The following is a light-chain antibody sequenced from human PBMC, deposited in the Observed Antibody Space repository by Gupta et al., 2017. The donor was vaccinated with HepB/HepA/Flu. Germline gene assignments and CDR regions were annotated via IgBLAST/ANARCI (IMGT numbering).Light chain of an antibody. V-gene: IGLV3-19*01. CDR2: GKN. J-gene: IGLJ2*01. CDR3: NPRHSSGDHVV. CDR1: SLRTYY. Sequence: SSELTHDPAVSVASGPTVRITCHGDSLRTYYASWYQQKPGQAPVCVMYGKNNRPHGIPDRFPGSRLGETASWTIAGAQAEDEADNYGNPRHSSGDHVVFGGGTKLTVL.